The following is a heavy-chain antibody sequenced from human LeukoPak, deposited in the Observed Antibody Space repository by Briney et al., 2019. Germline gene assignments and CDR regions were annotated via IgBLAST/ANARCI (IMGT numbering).Heavy chain of an antibody. D-gene: IGHD6-19*01. J-gene: IGHJ6*02. V-gene: IGHV1-18*01. Sequence: ASVKVSCKASGYTFTSYGISRVRQAPGQGLEWMGWISAYNGNTNYAQKLQGRVTMTTDTSTSTAYMELRSLRSDDTAVYCCARDTGQWLVYYYYYYGMDVWGQGTTVTVSS. CDR2: ISAYNGNT. CDR1: GYTFTSYG. CDR3: ARDTGQWLVYYYYYYGMDV.